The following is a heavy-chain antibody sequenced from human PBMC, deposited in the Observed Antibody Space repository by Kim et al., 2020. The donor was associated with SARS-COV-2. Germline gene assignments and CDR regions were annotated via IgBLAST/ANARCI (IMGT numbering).Heavy chain of an antibody. CDR1: GFTFSSYS. D-gene: IGHD3-22*01. V-gene: IGHV3-21*01. Sequence: GGSLRLSCAASGFTFSSYSMNWVRQAPGKGLEWVSSISSSSSYIYYADSVKGRFTISRDNAKNSLYLQMNSLRAEDTAVYYCARGTGSGYYSVGYYYGMDVWGQGTTVTVSS. CDR3: ARGTGSGYYSVGYYYGMDV. J-gene: IGHJ6*02. CDR2: ISSSSSYI.